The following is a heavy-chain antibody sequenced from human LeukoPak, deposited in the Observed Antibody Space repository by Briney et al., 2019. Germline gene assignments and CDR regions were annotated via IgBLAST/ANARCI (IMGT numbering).Heavy chain of an antibody. V-gene: IGHV1-69*13. CDR3: ASSPSGSYPKTHAPYYFDY. CDR1: GGTFSSYA. J-gene: IGHJ4*02. D-gene: IGHD1-26*01. CDR2: IIPIFGTA. Sequence: SVKVSCKASGGTFSSYAISWVRQAPGQGLEWMGGIIPIFGTANYAQKFQGRVTITADESTSTAYMELSSLRSEDTAVYYCASSPSGSYPKTHAPYYFDYWGQGTLVTVSS.